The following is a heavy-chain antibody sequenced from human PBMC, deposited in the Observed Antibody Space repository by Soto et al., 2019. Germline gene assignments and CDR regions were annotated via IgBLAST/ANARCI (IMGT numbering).Heavy chain of an antibody. V-gene: IGHV3-23*01. J-gene: IGHJ4*01. CDR3: AKDLLSIGELFSAFDY. Sequence: DVQLLESGGGLVQPGGSLRLSCAASGFTFTTYGMSWVRQAPGKALEWVSSITGDGGGTYYADSVKGRFTISRDNSRNTLYLQMNSLRAEDTAVYYCAKDLLSIGELFSAFDYWGHGTLVTVSS. CDR2: ITGDGGGT. CDR1: GFTFTTYG. D-gene: IGHD3-10*01.